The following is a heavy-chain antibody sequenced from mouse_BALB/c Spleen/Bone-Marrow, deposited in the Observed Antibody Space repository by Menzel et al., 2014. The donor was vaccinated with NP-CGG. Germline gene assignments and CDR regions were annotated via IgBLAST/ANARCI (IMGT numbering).Heavy chain of an antibody. J-gene: IGHJ2*01. CDR2: INPSNGRT. CDR1: GYTFTSYW. CDR3: ARRTTTVVATDY. V-gene: IGHV1S81*02. D-gene: IGHD1-1*01. Sequence: QVQLKQSGAELVKPGASVKLSCKASGYTFTSYWMHWVKQRPGQGLEWIGEINPSNGRTNYNEKFKSKATLTVDKSSSSACMQLSSLTSEDSAVYYCARRTTTVVATDYWGQGTTLTVSS.